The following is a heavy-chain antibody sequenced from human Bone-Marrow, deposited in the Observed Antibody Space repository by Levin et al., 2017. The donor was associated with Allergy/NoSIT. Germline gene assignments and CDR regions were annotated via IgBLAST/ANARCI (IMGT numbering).Heavy chain of an antibody. CDR2: ISSSSSTI. CDR1: GFTFSTFS. Sequence: QAGGSLRLSCAASGFTFSTFSMNWVRQAPGKGLDWVSYISSSSSTIYYADSVKGRFTISRDNAKNSLYLQMNSLRDEDTAVYYCARGYCSTTSCYGPWDGMDVWGQGTTVTVSS. V-gene: IGHV3-48*02. J-gene: IGHJ6*02. D-gene: IGHD2-2*01. CDR3: ARGYCSTTSCYGPWDGMDV.